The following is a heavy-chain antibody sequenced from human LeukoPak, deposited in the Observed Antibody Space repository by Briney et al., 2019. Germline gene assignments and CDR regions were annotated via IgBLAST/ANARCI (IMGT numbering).Heavy chain of an antibody. J-gene: IGHJ4*02. CDR3: MRRDTGWNYSDY. CDR1: GGSIYSHY. V-gene: IGHV4-59*08. Sequence: SETVCLTCAVSGGSIYSHYWGWIRQPPGKGLEWIGDIYYKGNTNYTPSLKSRVTISLDTSKNHLSLTLTSVVAADTAIYYCMRRDTGWNYSDYWGQGNLVTVSS. CDR2: IYYKGNT. D-gene: IGHD6-19*01.